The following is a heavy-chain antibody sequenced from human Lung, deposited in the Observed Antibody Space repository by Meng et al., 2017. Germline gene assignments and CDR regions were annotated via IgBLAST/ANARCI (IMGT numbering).Heavy chain of an antibody. CDR3: ARDEDISAAGKLFGDY. CDR2: IDPKTGDT. Sequence: QGRLVQSGAEVKKPGASVKVSCKPSGYNFPDYYIHWVRRAPGQGLEWMGRIDPKTGDTHYALKFQGRVTMTGDTSISTAYMELSGLRSDDTAMYYCARDEDISAAGKLFGDYWGHGTLVTVSS. CDR1: GYNFPDYY. V-gene: IGHV1-2*06. J-gene: IGHJ4*01. D-gene: IGHD6-13*01.